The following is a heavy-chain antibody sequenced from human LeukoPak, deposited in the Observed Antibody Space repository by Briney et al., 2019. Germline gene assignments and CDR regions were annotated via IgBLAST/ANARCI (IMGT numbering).Heavy chain of an antibody. CDR1: GGSISSSSYY. V-gene: IGHV4-39*01. CDR3: ARVVWGSYRYYYYMDV. J-gene: IGHJ6*03. Sequence: SETLSLTCTVSGGSISSSSYYWGWIRQPPGKGLERIGSIYYSGSTYYNPSLKSRVTISVDTSKNQFSLKLSSVTAADTAVYYCARVVWGSYRYYYYMDVWGKGTTVTVSS. CDR2: IYYSGST. D-gene: IGHD3-16*02.